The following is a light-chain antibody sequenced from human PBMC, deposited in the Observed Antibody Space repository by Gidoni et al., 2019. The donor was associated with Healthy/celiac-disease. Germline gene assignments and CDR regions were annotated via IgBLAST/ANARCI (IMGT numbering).Light chain of an antibody. V-gene: IGKV2-29*02. CDR3: MQGIHLPPT. Sequence: DKVMTQTPLPLSVTHGQPASTSCTSSQSLLHSDGKTYLSWYLQKPGQSPQLLSYEVSSRFSGGPETFSGRGSGTDFTLKISRVEAEDVGVYYCMQGIHLPPTCGQGTKVEIK. J-gene: IGKJ1*01. CDR1: QSLLHSDGKTY. CDR2: EVS.